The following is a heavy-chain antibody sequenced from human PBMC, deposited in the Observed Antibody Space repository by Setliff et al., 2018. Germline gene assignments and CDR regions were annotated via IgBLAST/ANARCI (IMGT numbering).Heavy chain of an antibody. D-gene: IGHD6-6*01. CDR1: GYSISSGFY. CDR3: ARADSLRFRIAARLWVLDY. Sequence: SETLSLTCAVSGYSISSGFYWVWMRQPPGKGLEWIGSLYHNVNTLYNPSLKSRVTMSVDTSKNQFSLKLSSVTAADTAVYYCARADSLRFRIAARLWVLDYWGQGTLVTVS. V-gene: IGHV4-38-2*01. J-gene: IGHJ4*02. CDR2: LYHNVNT.